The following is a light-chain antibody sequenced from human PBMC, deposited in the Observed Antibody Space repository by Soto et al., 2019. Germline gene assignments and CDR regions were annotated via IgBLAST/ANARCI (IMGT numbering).Light chain of an antibody. CDR1: QSVSSSS. V-gene: IGKV3-20*01. CDR2: GAS. CDR3: QQYDSSPYT. Sequence: EIVLTQSPGPLSLSPGERATLSCRASQSVSSSSLAWYQQKPGQAPRLLIYGASSRATGIPDRFSGSGSGTDFTLTISRLEPEDFAVFYCQQYDSSPYTFGQGTKLEIK. J-gene: IGKJ2*01.